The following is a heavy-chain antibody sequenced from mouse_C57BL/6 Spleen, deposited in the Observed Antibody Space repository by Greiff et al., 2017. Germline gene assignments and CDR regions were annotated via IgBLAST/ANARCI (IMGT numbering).Heavy chain of an antibody. D-gene: IGHD1-1*01. Sequence: EVMLVESGGDLVKPGGSLKLSCAASGFTFSSYGMSWVRQTPDKRLEWVATISSGGSYTYYPDSVKGRFTISRDNAKNTLYLQMSSLKSEDTAMYYCARHDYYGSSPPWFAYWGQGTLVTVSA. V-gene: IGHV5-6*01. CDR2: ISSGGSYT. CDR3: ARHDYYGSSPPWFAY. CDR1: GFTFSSYG. J-gene: IGHJ3*01.